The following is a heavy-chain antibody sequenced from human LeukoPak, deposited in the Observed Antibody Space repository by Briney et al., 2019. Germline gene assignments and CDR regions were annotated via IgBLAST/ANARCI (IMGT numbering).Heavy chain of an antibody. V-gene: IGHV3-23*01. CDR3: AKHPDTAVGVTDY. J-gene: IGHJ4*02. D-gene: IGHD5-18*01. CDR1: GFTLSSYA. Sequence: GASLRLSCAASGFTLSSYALSWGRPAPGEGVEWVSAISGSGGSTYYADSVKGRFTISRDNSKNTLYLQMNSLRAEDTAVYYCAKHPDTAVGVTDYWGQGTLVTVSS. CDR2: ISGSGGST.